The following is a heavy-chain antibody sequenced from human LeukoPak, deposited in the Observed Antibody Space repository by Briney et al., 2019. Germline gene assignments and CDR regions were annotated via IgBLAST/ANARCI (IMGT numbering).Heavy chain of an antibody. J-gene: IGHJ6*03. Sequence: ASVKVSCKASGGTFSSYAISWVRQAPGQGLEWMGGIIPIFGTANYAQKFQGRVTITADESTSTAYMELSSLRSEDTAVYYCATEDRVLRFLEWANNHYYYYMDIWGKGTTVTVSS. V-gene: IGHV1-69*13. D-gene: IGHD3-3*01. CDR1: GGTFSSYA. CDR2: IIPIFGTA. CDR3: ATEDRVLRFLEWANNHYYYYMDI.